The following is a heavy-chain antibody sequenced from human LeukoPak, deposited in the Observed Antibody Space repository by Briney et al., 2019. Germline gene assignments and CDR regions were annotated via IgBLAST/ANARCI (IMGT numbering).Heavy chain of an antibody. J-gene: IGHJ4*02. CDR3: ARDGGSSSWYFDY. CDR1: GFTVSSNY. CDR2: IYSGGST. D-gene: IGHD6-13*01. Sequence: GGSLRLSCAASGFTVSSNYMSRVRQAPGKGLEWVSVIYSGGSTYYADSVKGRFTISRDNSKNTLYLQMNSLRAEDTAVYYCARDGGSSSWYFDYWGQGTLVTVSS. V-gene: IGHV3-53*01.